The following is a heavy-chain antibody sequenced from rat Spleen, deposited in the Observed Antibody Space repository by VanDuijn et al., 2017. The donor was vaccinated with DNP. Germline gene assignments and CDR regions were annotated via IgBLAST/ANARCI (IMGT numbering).Heavy chain of an antibody. J-gene: IGHJ2*01. Sequence: EVQLVESGGGLVQPGSSLKLSCAASGFTLTDYYMAWVRQTPTKGLEWVAYINYDGGSTYSGDSVKGRCTISRDNAKNTLYLQMSSLRSEDMATYYCARHVLPLRVWDYWGQGVMVTVSS. CDR2: INYDGGST. CDR1: GFTLTDYY. CDR3: ARHVLPLRVWDY. V-gene: IGHV5-22*01. D-gene: IGHD1-4*01.